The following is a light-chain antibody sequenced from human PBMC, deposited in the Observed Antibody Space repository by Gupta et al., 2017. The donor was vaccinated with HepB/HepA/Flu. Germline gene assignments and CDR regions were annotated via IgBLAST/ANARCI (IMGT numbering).Light chain of an antibody. CDR1: SSNIGRNT. CDR2: SNN. CDR3: AAWDDSLNGPV. J-gene: IGLJ3*02. Sequence: QSVLTQPPSASGTPGPRVTISCSGSSSNIGRNTLNWYQQLPGLAPKLLIYSNNQRPSGGPDRFSGSKSGTSASLAISGLQAEDEADYYCAAWDDSLNGPVFGGGTKLTVL. V-gene: IGLV1-44*01.